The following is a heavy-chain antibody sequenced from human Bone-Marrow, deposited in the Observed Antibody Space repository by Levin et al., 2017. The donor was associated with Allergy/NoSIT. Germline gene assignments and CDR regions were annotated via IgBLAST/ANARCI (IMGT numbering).Heavy chain of an antibody. CDR3: AGACSGRLYSPGGDALDV. CDR1: GGSIGNYF. J-gene: IGHJ3*01. CDR2: IHLSGTT. D-gene: IGHD3-10*02. V-gene: IGHV4-59*01. Sequence: SQTLSLTCTVSGGSIGNYFWTWIRQPPGKGLEWLGYIHLSGTTNYNPSLKGRVTISGDRSMNQFSLRLTSVTAADTAFYYCAGACSGRLYSPGGDALDVWGLGTMVSVS.